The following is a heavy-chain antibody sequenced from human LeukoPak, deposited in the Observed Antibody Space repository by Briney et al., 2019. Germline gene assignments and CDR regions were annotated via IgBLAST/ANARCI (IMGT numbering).Heavy chain of an antibody. Sequence: PSETLSLTCTVSGGSISSSSYYWGWIRQPPGKGLEWIGYIYYSGSTNYNPSLKSRVTISVDTSKNQFSLKLSSVTAADTAVYYCARGRLGYCSSTSCYSGSYYYYYYMDVWGKGTTVTISS. J-gene: IGHJ6*03. CDR3: ARGRLGYCSSTSCYSGSYYYYYYMDV. CDR2: IYYSGST. V-gene: IGHV4-61*05. D-gene: IGHD2-2*02. CDR1: GGSISSSSYY.